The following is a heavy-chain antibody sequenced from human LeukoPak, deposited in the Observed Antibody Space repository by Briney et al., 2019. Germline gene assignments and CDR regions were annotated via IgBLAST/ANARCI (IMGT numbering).Heavy chain of an antibody. J-gene: IGHJ5*01. CDR1: GVTFSSHS. D-gene: IGHD2-15*01. CDR2: ISRDGTST. CDR3: ARGWYGPDS. V-gene: IGHV3-74*01. Sequence: GGSLRLSCAASGVTFSSHSMHWVRQAPGKGLVWVSGISRDGTSTNYADAVKGRFAISRDNAKNTLYLQMNSLRVEDTAVYYCARGWYGPDSCGQGTLVTVSS.